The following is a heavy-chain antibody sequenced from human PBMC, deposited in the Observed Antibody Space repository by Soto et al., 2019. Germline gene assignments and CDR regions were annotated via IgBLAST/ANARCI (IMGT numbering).Heavy chain of an antibody. CDR1: GGSISSSNW. Sequence: PSETLSLTCAVSGGSISSSNWWSWVRQPPGKGLEWIGEIYHSGSTNYNPSLKSRVTISVDKSKNQFSLKLSSVTAADTAVYYCXMIPRGVKSYYYYGMDVWGQGTTVTVSS. J-gene: IGHJ6*02. V-gene: IGHV4-4*02. CDR2: IYHSGST. CDR3: XMIPRGVKSYYYYGMDV. D-gene: IGHD3-10*01.